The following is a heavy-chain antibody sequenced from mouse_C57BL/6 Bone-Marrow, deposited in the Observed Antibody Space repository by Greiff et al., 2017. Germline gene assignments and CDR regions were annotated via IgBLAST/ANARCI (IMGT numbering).Heavy chain of an antibody. Sequence: VQLQQSGAELVRPGASVKLSCKASGYTFTDYYINWVKQRPGQGLEWIARIYPGSGNTYYNEKFKGKATLTAEKSSSTAYMQLSSLTSEDSAVYFCAREFLYYSKRGYYAMDYWGQGTSVTVSS. CDR1: GYTFTDYY. D-gene: IGHD2-5*01. CDR2: IYPGSGNT. V-gene: IGHV1-76*01. J-gene: IGHJ4*01. CDR3: AREFLYYSKRGYYAMDY.